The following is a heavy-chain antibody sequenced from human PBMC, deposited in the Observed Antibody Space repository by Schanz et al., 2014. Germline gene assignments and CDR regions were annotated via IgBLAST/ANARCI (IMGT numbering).Heavy chain of an antibody. V-gene: IGHV3-33*01. CDR3: ARANCRRKINFDY. D-gene: IGHD2-21*01. J-gene: IGHJ4*02. CDR2: IWYDENNK. Sequence: QVQLVESGGGVVQFGRSLRLSCVASGFTFSSYGMHWVRQAPGKGLEWVAVIWYDENNKYYADSVKGRFTMSRDNSKNTFYLQMNSLRAEDAAVYYCARANCRRKINFDYWGRGTLXTVSS. CDR1: GFTFSSYG.